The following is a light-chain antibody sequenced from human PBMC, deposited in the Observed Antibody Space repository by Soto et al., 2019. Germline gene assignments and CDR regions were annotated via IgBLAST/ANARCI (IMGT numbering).Light chain of an antibody. CDR2: KAS. V-gene: IGKV1-5*03. Sequence: DIQMTQSPSTLSASVGDRVTITCRASQSISSWLAWYQQKPGKAPKLLIYKASSLESGVTSRFSGSGSGTEFTLTISSLQADDFATYYYQQYNSYSFGQGTKLEIK. CDR1: QSISSW. J-gene: IGKJ2*01. CDR3: QQYNSYS.